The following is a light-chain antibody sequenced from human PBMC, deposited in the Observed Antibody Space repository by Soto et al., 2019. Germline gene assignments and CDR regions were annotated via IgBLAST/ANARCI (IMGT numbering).Light chain of an antibody. V-gene: IGKV3-20*01. J-gene: IGKJ1*01. CDR2: GGS. Sequence: DIVLSQSPGTLSLSPGERATLSCRASQSVSSNLLAWYQQKPGQAPRLLIYGGSSRATGIPVRFSGSGSETDFTLTITRLEPEDFAMYYCKQYSGSRTFGQGTKVDIK. CDR1: QSVSSNL. CDR3: KQYSGSRT.